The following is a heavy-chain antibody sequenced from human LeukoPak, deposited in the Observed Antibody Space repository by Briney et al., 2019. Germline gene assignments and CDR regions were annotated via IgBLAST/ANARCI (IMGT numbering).Heavy chain of an antibody. D-gene: IGHD3-3*01. CDR1: GYTFTSYG. V-gene: IGHV1-18*01. CDR2: IRAYNGNT. Sequence: ASVKVSCKASGYTFTSYGISWVRQAPGQGLEWMGRIRAYNGNTNYAQKLQGGVTMTTDTSTSTAYMELRSLRSDDTAVYYCARDQSEVRFLEWLSMDVWGQGTTVTVSS. J-gene: IGHJ6*02. CDR3: ARDQSEVRFLEWLSMDV.